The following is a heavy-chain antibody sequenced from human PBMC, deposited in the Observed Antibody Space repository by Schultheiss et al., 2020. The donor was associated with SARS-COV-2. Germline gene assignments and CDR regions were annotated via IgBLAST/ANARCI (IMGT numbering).Heavy chain of an antibody. V-gene: IGHV4-59*12. Sequence: GSLRLSCAASGFTFSSYSMNWVRQAPGKGLEWIGYIYYSGSTYYNPSLKSRVTISVDTSKNQFSLKLSSVTAADTAVYYCARLQNNLRHYYYMDVWGKGTTVTVSS. D-gene: IGHD1-14*01. CDR1: GFTFSSYS. J-gene: IGHJ6*03. CDR2: IYYSGST. CDR3: ARLQNNLRHYYYMDV.